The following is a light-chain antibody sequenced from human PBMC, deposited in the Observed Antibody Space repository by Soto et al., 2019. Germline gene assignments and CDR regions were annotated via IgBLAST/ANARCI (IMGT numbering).Light chain of an antibody. J-gene: IGKJ1*01. Sequence: DIQMTQSPSSLSASVGDRVTITCRASQTIRYSLNWYQQKPGKAPKVLIYDASTLQSGVPPRFSGSGSGTDFALTISSLQPEDFATYYCHQSAGSRTWTFGQGTRGE. CDR2: DAS. V-gene: IGKV1-39*01. CDR3: HQSAGSRTWT. CDR1: QTIRYS.